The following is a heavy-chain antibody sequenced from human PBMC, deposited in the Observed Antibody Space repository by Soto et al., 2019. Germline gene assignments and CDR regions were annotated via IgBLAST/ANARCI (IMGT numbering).Heavy chain of an antibody. V-gene: IGHV4-59*01. D-gene: IGHD3-10*01. CDR1: GGSISSYY. Sequence: SETLSLTCTVSGGSISSYYWSWIRQPPGKGLEWIGYIYYSGSTNYNPSLKSRVTISVDTSKNQFSLKLSSVTAADTAVYYCARDNMGYYYYGMDVWGQGTTVTVSS. CDR3: ARDNMGYYYYGMDV. J-gene: IGHJ6*02. CDR2: IYYSGST.